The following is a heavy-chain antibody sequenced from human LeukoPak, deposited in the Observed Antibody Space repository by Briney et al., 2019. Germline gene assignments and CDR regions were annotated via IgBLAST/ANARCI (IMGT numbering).Heavy chain of an antibody. V-gene: IGHV3-23*01. D-gene: IGHD3-22*01. CDR3: ASRPRDDMGPLDY. CDR1: GFTFSGCA. Sequence: GGSLRLSCAASGFTFSGCAMSWVRQAPGKGLEWVASITGDGTRTYYTDSVKGRFTISRDNSKNTLYLQMNRLRADDTAIYYCASRPRDDMGPLDYWGQGTLVTVST. J-gene: IGHJ4*02. CDR2: ITGDGTRT.